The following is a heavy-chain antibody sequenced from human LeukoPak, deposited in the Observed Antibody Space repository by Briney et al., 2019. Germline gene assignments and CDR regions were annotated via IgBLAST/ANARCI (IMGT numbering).Heavy chain of an antibody. J-gene: IGHJ4*02. CDR1: GFTFDDYG. CDR2: INWNGGST. CDR3: AKEGGNGGYFDY. V-gene: IGHV3-20*04. D-gene: IGHD4-23*01. Sequence: GGSLRLSCAASGFTFDDYGMSWVRQAPGKGLEWVSGINWNGGSTGYADSVKGRFTISRDNAKKSLYLQMNSLRVEDTALYYCAKEGGNGGYFDYWGQGTLVTVSS.